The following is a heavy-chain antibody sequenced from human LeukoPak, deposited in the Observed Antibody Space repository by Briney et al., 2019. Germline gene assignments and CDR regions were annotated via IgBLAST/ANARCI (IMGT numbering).Heavy chain of an antibody. CDR1: GGTFSSYA. CDR3: ACFRNRKEDSSGYYYSFDDY. V-gene: IGHV1-69*04. D-gene: IGHD3-22*01. J-gene: IGHJ4*02. Sequence: SVKVSCKASGGTFSSYAISWVRQAPGQGLEWMGRIIPILGIANYAQKFQGRVTITADKSTSTAYMELSSLRSEDTAVYYCACFRNRKEDSSGYYYSFDDYWGQGTLVTVSS. CDR2: IIPILGIA.